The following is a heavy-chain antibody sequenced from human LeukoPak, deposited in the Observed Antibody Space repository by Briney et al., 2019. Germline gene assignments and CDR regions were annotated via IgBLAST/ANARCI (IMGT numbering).Heavy chain of an antibody. V-gene: IGHV3-23*01. D-gene: IGHD2-15*01. CDR2: INGGGSNT. CDR3: AMSVVVITFRFDD. Sequence: GGSLRLSCAASGFTFNTYVMSWVRQAPGKGLEWVSAINGGGSNTYYADSVKGRFTISRDNSKNMVYLQMNNLRADDTAVYYCAMSVVVITFRFDDWGQGALVTVSS. CDR1: GFTFNTYV. J-gene: IGHJ4*02.